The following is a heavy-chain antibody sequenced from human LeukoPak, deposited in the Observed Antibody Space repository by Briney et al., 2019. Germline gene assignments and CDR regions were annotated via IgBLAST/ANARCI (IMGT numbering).Heavy chain of an antibody. D-gene: IGHD2-2*02. V-gene: IGHV1-69*05. CDR2: IIPIFGTA. CDR1: GGTFSSYA. J-gene: IGHJ6*03. CDR3: ARGAGVPAAIGPSYYYYYMDV. Sequence: ASVTVSCKASGGTFSSYAISGVRQAPGQGLEGMGGIIPIFGTANYAQKFQGRVTITTDEFTSTAYMELSSLRSEDTAVYYCARGAGVPAAIGPSYYYYYMDVWGKGTTVTVSS.